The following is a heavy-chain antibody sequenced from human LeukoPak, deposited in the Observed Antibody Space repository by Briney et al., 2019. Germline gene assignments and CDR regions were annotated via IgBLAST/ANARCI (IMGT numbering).Heavy chain of an antibody. Sequence: GGSLRLSCAASGFTVSSNYMSWVRQAPGKGLEWVSVIYSGGSTYYADSVKGRFTISRDNSKNTLYLQMSSLRAEDTAVYYCARYRYSGSYPLDYWGQGTLVTVSS. CDR1: GFTVSSNY. CDR3: ARYRYSGSYPLDY. J-gene: IGHJ4*02. D-gene: IGHD1-26*01. CDR2: IYSGGST. V-gene: IGHV3-53*01.